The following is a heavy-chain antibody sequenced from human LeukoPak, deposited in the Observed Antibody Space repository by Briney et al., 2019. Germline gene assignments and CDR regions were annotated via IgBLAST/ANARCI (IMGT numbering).Heavy chain of an antibody. J-gene: IGHJ1*01. Sequence: ASVKVSCKPSGYTFTSYGITWVRQAPGQGLEWMGWISAYNGNTNYAQKFQGRVTMTTDTSTSTAYMGLRSLRCDDTAVYYCARGGDYEYFQHWGQGTLVTVSS. CDR1: GYTFTSYG. CDR2: ISAYNGNT. D-gene: IGHD4-17*01. V-gene: IGHV1-18*01. CDR3: ARGGDYEYFQH.